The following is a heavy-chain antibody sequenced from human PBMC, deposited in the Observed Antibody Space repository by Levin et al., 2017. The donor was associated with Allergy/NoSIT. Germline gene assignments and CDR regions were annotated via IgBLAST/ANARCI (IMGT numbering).Heavy chain of an antibody. J-gene: IGHJ3*02. V-gene: IGHV3-30-3*01. Sequence: GGSLRLSCAASGFTFSSYAMHWVRQAPGKGLEWVAVISYDGSNKYYADSVKGRFTISRDNSKNTLYLQMNRLRAEDAAVYYCARGPSECDIWGQGTMVTVSS. CDR1: GFTFSSYA. CDR2: ISYDGSNK. CDR3: ARGPSECDI.